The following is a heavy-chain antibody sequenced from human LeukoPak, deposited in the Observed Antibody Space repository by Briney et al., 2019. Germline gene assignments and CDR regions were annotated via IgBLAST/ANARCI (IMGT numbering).Heavy chain of an antibody. D-gene: IGHD5-12*01. J-gene: IGHJ4*02. V-gene: IGHV3-9*01. CDR1: GFTFDDYA. CDR2: ISWNSGSI. CDR3: ARVGYGDS. Sequence: GGSLRLSCAASGFTFDDYAMHWVRQAPGKGLEWVSGISWNSGSIGYADSVKGRFTISRDNAKNSLYLQMNSLRAEDTAVYYCARVGYGDSWGQGTLVTVSS.